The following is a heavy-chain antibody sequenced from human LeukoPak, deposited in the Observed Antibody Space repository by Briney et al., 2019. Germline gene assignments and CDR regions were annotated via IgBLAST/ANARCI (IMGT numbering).Heavy chain of an antibody. CDR3: AKETKVGENLYYFDY. Sequence: SLRLSCVASGFEFNDYAMHWVRQAPGKGLGWVSGLSWHSGSIGYADSVKGRLIISRDNAKNSLYLEMNSLRPEDSALYYCAKETKVGENLYYFDYWGRGTLVTVSS. V-gene: IGHV3-9*01. CDR2: LSWHSGSI. CDR1: GFEFNDYA. J-gene: IGHJ4*02. D-gene: IGHD1-26*01.